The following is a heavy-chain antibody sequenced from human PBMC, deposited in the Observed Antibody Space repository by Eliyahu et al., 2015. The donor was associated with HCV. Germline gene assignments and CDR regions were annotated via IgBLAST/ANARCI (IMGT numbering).Heavy chain of an antibody. Sequence: VLLVESGGDLVQPGGSLRLSCAASGFTFSIXWMSWGRPAPGKGLEWVANIXQDGSETYFLDSVKGRFTVSRDNAKNSLYLEMNRLRSEDTAVYYCARGITYYYDSSGYYFQYWGQGTLVTVSS. J-gene: IGHJ1*01. CDR3: ARGITYYYDSSGYYFQY. D-gene: IGHD3-22*01. V-gene: IGHV3-7*01. CDR1: GFTFSIXW. CDR2: IXQDGSET.